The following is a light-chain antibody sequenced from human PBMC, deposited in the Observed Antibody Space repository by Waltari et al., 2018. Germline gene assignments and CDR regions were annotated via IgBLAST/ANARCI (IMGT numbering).Light chain of an antibody. V-gene: IGLV3-1*01. CDR3: QAWDSSTVV. CDR1: KLGDKY. J-gene: IGLJ2*01. Sequence: SYELTQPPSVSVSPGQTASITCSGDKLGDKYACWYQQKPGQSPVLVIYQDTKRPSGIPGGFSGSNPWNTATLTIRGTQAMDEADYYCQAWDSSTVVFGGGTKLTVL. CDR2: QDT.